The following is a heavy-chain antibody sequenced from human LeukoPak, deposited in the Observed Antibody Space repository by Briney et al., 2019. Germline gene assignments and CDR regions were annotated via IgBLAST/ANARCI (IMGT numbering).Heavy chain of an antibody. CDR1: GFTFSSYG. J-gene: IGHJ4*02. V-gene: IGHV3-33*01. CDR3: ARSPDILTGYYVDY. CDR2: IWYDGSNK. D-gene: IGHD3-9*01. Sequence: GSLRLSWAAAGFTFSSYGMRWVRQAPGKGLEWVAVIWYDGSNKYYADSVKGRFTISRDNSKNTLYLQMNSLRAEDTAVYYCARSPDILTGYYVDYWGQGTLVTVSS.